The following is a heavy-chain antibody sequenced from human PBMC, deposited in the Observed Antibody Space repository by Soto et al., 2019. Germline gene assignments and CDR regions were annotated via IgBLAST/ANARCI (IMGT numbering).Heavy chain of an antibody. D-gene: IGHD4-17*01. CDR1: GFSFSDYA. CDR3: ARDRLRGDYAEY. CDR2: ISSSSTYI. J-gene: IGHJ4*02. Sequence: EVQLVESGGGLVKPGGSLRLSCAASGFSFSDYAMNWVRQAPGKGLELVSSISSSSTYIHYADSVKGRFTISRDNAKNSVFLQMNNLRAEDTAVYYCARDRLRGDYAEYWGQGALVTVSS. V-gene: IGHV3-21*01.